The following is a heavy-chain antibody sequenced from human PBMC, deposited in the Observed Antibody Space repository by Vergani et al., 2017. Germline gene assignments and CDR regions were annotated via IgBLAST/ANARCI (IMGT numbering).Heavy chain of an antibody. CDR2: ISYDGSNK. J-gene: IGHJ4*02. D-gene: IGHD4-17*01. V-gene: IGHV3-30*07. CDR1: GFTFSSYA. CDR3: ARDLGMTTVTTYPDY. Sequence: QVQLEESGGGVVQPGRSLRLSCAASGFTFSSYAMHWVRQAPGKGLEWVAVISYDGSNKYYADSVKGRFTISRDNSKNTLYLQMNSLRAEDTAVYYCARDLGMTTVTTYPDYWGQGTLVTVSS.